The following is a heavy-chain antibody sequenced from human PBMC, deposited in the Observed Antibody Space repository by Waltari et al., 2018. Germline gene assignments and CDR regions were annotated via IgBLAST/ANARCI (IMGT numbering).Heavy chain of an antibody. CDR2: IIPILGSA. Sequence: QVQLVQSGAEVKSPGSSVKVSCKASGDTFSSYAISWVRQAPGQGLEWMGGIIPILGSANDAQKFQGRVTITADESTSTAYMELSSLRSEDTAVYYCARAHDHYGDYAYWGQGTLVTVS. D-gene: IGHD4-17*01. V-gene: IGHV1-69*12. CDR3: ARAHDHYGDYAY. CDR1: GDTFSSYA. J-gene: IGHJ4*02.